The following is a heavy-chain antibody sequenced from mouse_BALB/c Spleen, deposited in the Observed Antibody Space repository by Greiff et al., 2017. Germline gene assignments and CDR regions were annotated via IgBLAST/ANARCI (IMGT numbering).Heavy chain of an antibody. V-gene: IGHV3-2*02. D-gene: IGHD1-1*01. J-gene: IGHJ4*01. CDR2: ISYSGST. CDR3: ARGGVNYGSPYAMDY. CDR1: GYSITSDYA. Sequence: EVKLVESGPGLVKPSQSLSLTCTVTGYSITSDYAWNWIRQFPGNKLEWMGYISYSGSTSYNPSLKSRISITRDTSKNQFFLQLNSVTTEDTATYYCARGGVNYGSPYAMDYWGQGTSVTVSS.